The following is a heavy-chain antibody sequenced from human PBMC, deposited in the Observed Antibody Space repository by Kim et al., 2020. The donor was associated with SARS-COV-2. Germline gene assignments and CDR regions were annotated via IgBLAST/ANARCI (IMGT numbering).Heavy chain of an antibody. CDR2: INHSGST. CDR3: ARGKQWLAPPHYYYGMDV. CDR1: GGSFSGYY. V-gene: IGHV4-34*01. D-gene: IGHD6-19*01. Sequence: SETLSLTCAVYGGSFSGYYWSWIRQPPGKGLEWIGEINHSGSTNYNPSLKSRVTISVDTSKNQFSLKLSSVTAADTAVYYCARGKQWLAPPHYYYGMDV. J-gene: IGHJ6*01.